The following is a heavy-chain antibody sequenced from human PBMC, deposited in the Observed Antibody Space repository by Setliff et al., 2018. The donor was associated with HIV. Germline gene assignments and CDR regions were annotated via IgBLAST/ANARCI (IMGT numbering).Heavy chain of an antibody. D-gene: IGHD6-25*01. Sequence: SETLSLTCAVYGGSLTGYFWTWIRQSPGKGLEWVGQVNRDGGAHYNPSLRSRVTISLDTSKSQFSLKLSSVTAADTAVYYCARHDPGGFHFSPDYWGQGTLVTVSS. J-gene: IGHJ4*02. CDR2: VNRDGGA. CDR3: ARHDPGGFHFSPDY. V-gene: IGHV4-34*01. CDR1: GGSLTGYF.